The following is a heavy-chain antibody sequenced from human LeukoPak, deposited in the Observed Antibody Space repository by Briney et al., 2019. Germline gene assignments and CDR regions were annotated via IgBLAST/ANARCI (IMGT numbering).Heavy chain of an antibody. CDR2: ISSGSSTI. V-gene: IGHV3-48*01. CDR1: GFTFSSYS. D-gene: IGHD1-1*01. Sequence: PGGSLRLSCATSGFTFSSYSMNWVRQAPGKGLEWVSYISSGSSTIYYADSVKGRFTISRDNAKNSLYLQMNSLRAEDTAVYYCARARNEDYWGQGTLVTVSS. J-gene: IGHJ4*02. CDR3: ARARNEDY.